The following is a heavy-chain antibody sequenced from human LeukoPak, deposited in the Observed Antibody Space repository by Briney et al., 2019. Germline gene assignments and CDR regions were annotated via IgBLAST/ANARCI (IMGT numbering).Heavy chain of an antibody. CDR2: ISAGGSIT. CDR1: GFMFSSHE. D-gene: IGHD2-15*01. J-gene: IGHJ3*02. CDR3: ARRSSAWYALGI. V-gene: IGHV3-48*03. Sequence: GGSLRLSCEASGFMFSSHELNWVRQPPGRGLEWISYISAGGSITYYADSVKGRFTITRDNAKSSLYLQMINLRVEDTALYYCARRSSAWYALGIWGQGTMVSVSP.